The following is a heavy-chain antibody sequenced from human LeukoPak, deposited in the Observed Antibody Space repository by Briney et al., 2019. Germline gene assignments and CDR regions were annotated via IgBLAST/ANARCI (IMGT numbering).Heavy chain of an antibody. V-gene: IGHV4-39*01. CDR3: ARRGRRQLWLDY. D-gene: IGHD5-18*01. CDR2: IYYGGST. J-gene: IGHJ4*02. Sequence: SETLSLTCTVSGGSISNSNYYWGWIRQPPGKGLEWIGSIYYGGSTYYNPSLKSRVTISVDTSKNQFSLKLSSVTAADTAVYYCARRGRRQLWLDYWGQGTLVTVSS. CDR1: GGSISNSNYY.